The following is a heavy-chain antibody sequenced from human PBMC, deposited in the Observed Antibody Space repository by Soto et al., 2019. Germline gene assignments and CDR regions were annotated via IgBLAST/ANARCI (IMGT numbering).Heavy chain of an antibody. D-gene: IGHD4-17*01. CDR3: ARAMVKVTTTAWSRKRDAFDI. Sequence: GASVKVSCKASGYTFTSYGISWVRQAPGQGLEWMGWISAYNGNTNYAQKLQGRVTMTTDTSTSTAYMELRSLRSDDPAVYYCARAMVKVTTTAWSRKRDAFDIWGQGTMVTV. J-gene: IGHJ3*02. CDR1: GYTFTSYG. V-gene: IGHV1-18*01. CDR2: ISAYNGNT.